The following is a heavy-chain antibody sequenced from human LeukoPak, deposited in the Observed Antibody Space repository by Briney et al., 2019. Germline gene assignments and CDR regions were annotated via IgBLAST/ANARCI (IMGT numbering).Heavy chain of an antibody. Sequence: GRSLRFSCAASGFTFDDYAMHWVRQAPGKGLEWVSGISWNSGSIGYADSVKGRFTISRDNAKNSLYLQMNSLRAEDTALYYCAKDTSYYDSSGFNAFDIWGQGTMVTVSS. J-gene: IGHJ3*02. CDR3: AKDTSYYDSSGFNAFDI. D-gene: IGHD3-22*01. CDR1: GFTFDDYA. CDR2: ISWNSGSI. V-gene: IGHV3-9*01.